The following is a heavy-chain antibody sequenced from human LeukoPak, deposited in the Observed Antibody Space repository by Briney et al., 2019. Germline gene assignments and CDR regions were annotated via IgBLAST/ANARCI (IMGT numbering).Heavy chain of an antibody. D-gene: IGHD3-10*01. Sequence: PSETLSLTCTVSSGSISSSSYYWGWIRQPAGKGLESIGHISTSGSTNYNPSLKSRVTMSVDTSKNQFSLKLSSVTAADTAVYYCARNPGYYGSGSYRGWFDPWGQGTLVTVSS. J-gene: IGHJ5*02. CDR2: ISTSGST. CDR3: ARNPGYYGSGSYRGWFDP. V-gene: IGHV4-61*09. CDR1: SGSISSSSYY.